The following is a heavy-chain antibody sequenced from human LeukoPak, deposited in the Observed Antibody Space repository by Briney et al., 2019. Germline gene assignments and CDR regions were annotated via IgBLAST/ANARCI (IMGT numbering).Heavy chain of an antibody. CDR1: GGTFSSYA. CDR3: ARGYKGGIAEPDIGLDH. V-gene: IGHV1-69*13. D-gene: IGHD6-13*01. J-gene: IGHJ4*02. CDR2: IIPIFGTA. Sequence: SSVKVSCKASGGTFSSYAISWVRQAPGQGLEWMGGIIPIFGTANYAQKFQGRVTIPADESTSTVYMELSSLRSEDTAVYYCARGYKGGIAEPDIGLDHLGQGTMVTVSS.